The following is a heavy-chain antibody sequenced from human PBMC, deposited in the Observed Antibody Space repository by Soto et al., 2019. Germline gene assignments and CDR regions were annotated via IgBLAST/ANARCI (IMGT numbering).Heavy chain of an antibody. J-gene: IGHJ3*02. CDR2: IYPGDSDT. Sequence: PXESLKISWKGSGYSFTSYWIGWVSQMPGKGLEGMGIIYPGDSDTRYSPSFQGQVTISADKSISTAYLQWSSLKASDTAMYYCASAYPWLDAFDISGQGTMVTVSS. V-gene: IGHV5-51*01. CDR1: GYSFTSYW. D-gene: IGHD6-19*01. CDR3: ASAYPWLDAFDI.